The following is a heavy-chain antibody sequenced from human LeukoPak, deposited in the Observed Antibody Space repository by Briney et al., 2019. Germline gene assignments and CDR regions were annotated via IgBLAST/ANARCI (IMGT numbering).Heavy chain of an antibody. J-gene: IGHJ4*02. V-gene: IGHV4-59*01. Sequence: PSETLSLTCTVSGGSITSYYWSWIRQPPGKGLEWIGYIFYSGSTNYNPSLKSRVTISVDTSKNQFSLKLSSVTASDTAGYYRARTGGSYFDYWGQGTLVTVSS. CDR3: ARTGGSYFDY. CDR2: IFYSGST. D-gene: IGHD1-14*01. CDR1: GGSITSYY.